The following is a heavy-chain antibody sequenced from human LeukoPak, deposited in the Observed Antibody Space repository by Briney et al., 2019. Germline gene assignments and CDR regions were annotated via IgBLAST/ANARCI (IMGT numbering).Heavy chain of an antibody. CDR2: ISYDGSNK. V-gene: IGHV3-30*03. CDR1: GFTFSSYG. D-gene: IGHD3-3*01. CDR3: ARPGITIFGVVNFYFDY. Sequence: GGSLRLSCAASGFTFSSYGMHWVRQAPGKGLEWVAVISYDGSNKYYADSVKGRFTISRDNSKNTPYLQMNSLRAEDTAVYYCARPGITIFGVVNFYFDYWGQGTLVTVSS. J-gene: IGHJ4*02.